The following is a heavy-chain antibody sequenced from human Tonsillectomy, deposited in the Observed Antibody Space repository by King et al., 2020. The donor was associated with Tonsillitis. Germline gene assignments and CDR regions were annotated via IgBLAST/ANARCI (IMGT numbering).Heavy chain of an antibody. V-gene: IGHV3-48*04. J-gene: IGHJ4*02. CDR2: ISSSRSTI. CDR3: ARGQNWRTNQIDY. Sequence: EVQLVESGGGLVQPGGSLRLSCTASGFTFTTYSMNWVRQAPGKGLEWVSYISSSRSTIYYADSVKGRFTISRDNAKNSLYLQMNSLRAEDTAVYYCARGQNWRTNQIDYWGQGTLVTVSS. CDR1: GFTFTTYS. D-gene: IGHD1-1*01.